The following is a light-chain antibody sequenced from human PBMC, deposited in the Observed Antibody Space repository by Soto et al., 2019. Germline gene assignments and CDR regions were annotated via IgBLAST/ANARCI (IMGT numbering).Light chain of an antibody. V-gene: IGKV1-5*03. Sequence: DIQMTQSPSTLSASVGDRVTITCRASQSISSWLAWYQQKPGKAPKLLIYKASSLESGVPSRFSGSGSGTEFTLTISSLQPDDFATYYCQQYNSPPSTFDQGTKVEIK. CDR3: QQYNSPPST. CDR2: KAS. J-gene: IGKJ1*01. CDR1: QSISSW.